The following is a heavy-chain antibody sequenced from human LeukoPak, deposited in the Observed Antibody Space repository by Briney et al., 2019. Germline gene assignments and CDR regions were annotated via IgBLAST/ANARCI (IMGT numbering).Heavy chain of an antibody. CDR2: INHSGST. Sequence: SETLSLTCAVYGGSFSNYYWSWIRQPPGKGLEWIGEINHSGSTNYNPSLKSRVTISVDTSKTQFSLKLSSVTAADTAVYYCARGYSGYNYVYWGQGTLVTVSS. CDR1: GGSFSNYY. V-gene: IGHV4-34*01. J-gene: IGHJ4*02. D-gene: IGHD5-12*01. CDR3: ARGYSGYNYVY.